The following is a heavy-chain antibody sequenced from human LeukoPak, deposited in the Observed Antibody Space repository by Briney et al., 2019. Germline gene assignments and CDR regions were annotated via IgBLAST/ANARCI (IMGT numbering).Heavy chain of an antibody. CDR1: GFTFSSYA. CDR3: ARENYYDSSGYYYFDY. V-gene: IGHV3-23*01. Sequence: GGSLRLSCAASGFTFSSYAMSWVRQAPGKGLEWVSAISGSGGSTYYADSVKGRFTISRDNSKNTLYLQMNSLRAEDTAVYYCARENYYDSSGYYYFDYWGQGTLVTVSS. D-gene: IGHD3-22*01. CDR2: ISGSGGST. J-gene: IGHJ4*02.